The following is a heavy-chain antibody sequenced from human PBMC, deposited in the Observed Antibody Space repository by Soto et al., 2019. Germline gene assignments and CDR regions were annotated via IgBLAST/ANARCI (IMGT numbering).Heavy chain of an antibody. D-gene: IGHD6-6*01. Sequence: PGGSLRLSCAASGFTFRNYAMSWVRQAPGKGLEWVAVIWSDGSEKYYGASVKGRVTISRDNFKNTVSLQMNSLRAEDTAVYYCAKDIRVGSSSSLCFRPDYYDYGMDVWGQGPTVTVSS. J-gene: IGHJ6*02. CDR1: GFTFRNYA. CDR3: AKDIRVGSSSSLCFRPDYYDYGMDV. V-gene: IGHV3-30*02. CDR2: IWSDGSEK.